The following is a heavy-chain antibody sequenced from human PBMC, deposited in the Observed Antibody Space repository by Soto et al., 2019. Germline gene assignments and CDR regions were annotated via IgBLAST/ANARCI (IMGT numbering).Heavy chain of an antibody. Sequence: SETLSLTCAVYGGSFSGHYWSWIRQPPGKGLEWIGEINHSGSTNYNPSLKSRVTISVDTSKNQFSLKLSSVTAADTAVYYCARGRIVLVPAAKYNWFDPWGQGTLVTVS. CDR2: INHSGST. CDR3: ARGRIVLVPAAKYNWFDP. V-gene: IGHV4-34*01. J-gene: IGHJ5*02. CDR1: GGSFSGHY. D-gene: IGHD2-2*01.